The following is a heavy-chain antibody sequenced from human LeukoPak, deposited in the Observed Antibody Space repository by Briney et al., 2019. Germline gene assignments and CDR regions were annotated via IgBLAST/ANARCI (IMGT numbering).Heavy chain of an antibody. J-gene: IGHJ4*02. CDR1: GYTFIDYY. Sequence: ASVKVSCKASGYTFIDYYVHWVRQAPGQGLEWMGRINPSSGGTNYAQKFQGRVTMTRDTSISTAYMELSRLRSGDTAVYYCAREEYYYGSGSTDYWGQGTLVTVSS. CDR2: INPSSGGT. CDR3: AREEYYYGSGSTDY. D-gene: IGHD3-10*01. V-gene: IGHV1-2*06.